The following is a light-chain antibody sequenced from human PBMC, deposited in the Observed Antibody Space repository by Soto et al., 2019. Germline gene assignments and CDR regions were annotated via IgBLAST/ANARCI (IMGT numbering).Light chain of an antibody. CDR3: GSYTSTSTLVV. CDR1: SSDLGRYNY. J-gene: IGLJ3*02. V-gene: IGLV2-14*03. Sequence: QSALTQPASVSGSPGRSITISCTGTSSDLGRYNYVSWYQHHPGKAPKLIIYDVTNRPSGVSDRFSGSKSGNTASLTISGLQAEDEAQYFRGSYTSTSTLVVFGGGTKLTVL. CDR2: DVT.